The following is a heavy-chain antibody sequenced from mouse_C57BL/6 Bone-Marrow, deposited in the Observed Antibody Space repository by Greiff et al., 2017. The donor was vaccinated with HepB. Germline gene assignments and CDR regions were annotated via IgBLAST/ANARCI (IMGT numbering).Heavy chain of an antibody. Sequence: EVMLVESGGGLVQPGESLKLSCESNEYEFPSHDMSWVRKTPEKRLELVAAINSDGGSTYYPDTMERRFIISRDNTKNTLYLQMSSLRSEDTALYYCARRLYYDYVRGSWFAYWGQGTLVTVSA. CDR2: INSDGGST. D-gene: IGHD2-4*01. V-gene: IGHV5-2*03. J-gene: IGHJ3*01. CDR3: ARRLYYDYVRGSWFAY. CDR1: EYEFPSHD.